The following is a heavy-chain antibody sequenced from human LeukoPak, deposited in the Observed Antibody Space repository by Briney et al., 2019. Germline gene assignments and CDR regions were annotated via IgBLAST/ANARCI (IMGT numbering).Heavy chain of an antibody. D-gene: IGHD5-12*01. CDR2: ISHTGHHK. V-gene: IGHV3-30*19. J-gene: IGHJ4*02. Sequence: GGSQRLFCAASGFTLRRFGMHWARQAPGKGLEWVAAISHTGHHKSYADSVRGRFTISRDNSNNTLYLQMNSLRPEETALYYCVRDEWLELLAYYFDCWGQGTPVTVSS. CDR3: VRDEWLELLAYYFDC. CDR1: GFTLRRFG.